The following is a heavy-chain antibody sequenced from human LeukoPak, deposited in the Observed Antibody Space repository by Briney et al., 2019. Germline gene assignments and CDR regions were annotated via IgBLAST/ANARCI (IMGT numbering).Heavy chain of an antibody. CDR2: IRFDGTNK. D-gene: IGHD6-13*01. J-gene: IGHJ4*02. V-gene: IGHV3-30*02. Sequence: GGSLRLSCAASGFTFSSYGMHWVRQAPGKGLEWVAFIRFDGTNKYSADSVRGRFTISRDNSKDTLYLQMNSLRAEDTAVYYCAKGTTRAGRWIEDFDYWGQGTLVTVSS. CDR1: GFTFSSYG. CDR3: AKGTTRAGRWIEDFDY.